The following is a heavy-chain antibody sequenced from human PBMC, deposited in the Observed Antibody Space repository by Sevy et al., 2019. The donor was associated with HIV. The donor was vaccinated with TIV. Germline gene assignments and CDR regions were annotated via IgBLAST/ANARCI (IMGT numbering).Heavy chain of an antibody. CDR2: IKQDESEK. CDR1: GFTFNRYW. V-gene: IGHV3-7*03. Sequence: GGSLRLSCAASGFTFNRYWMSWVRQAPGKGLEWVANIKQDESEKHYADSVKGRFTISRDNTKNSLFLQLDTVRDEDLASYYCAKIDDGDFGGVVRVWGQGTMVTVSS. CDR3: AKIDDGDFGGVVRV. J-gene: IGHJ3*01. D-gene: IGHD2-21*01.